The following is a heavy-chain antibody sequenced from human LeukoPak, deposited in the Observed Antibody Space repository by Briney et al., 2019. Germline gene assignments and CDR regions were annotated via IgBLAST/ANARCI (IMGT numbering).Heavy chain of an antibody. D-gene: IGHD6-19*01. CDR3: ARERGSGWYDMSFDY. V-gene: IGHV4-4*07. Sequence: SETLSHTCTVSGGSISSYYWSWIRQPPGKGLEWIGRIYSSGNTNYNPSLKSRVTMSIDTSRNQFSLRLSSVTAADTAIYYCARERGSGWYDMSFDYWGQGTLVTVSS. CDR2: IYSSGNT. J-gene: IGHJ4*02. CDR1: GGSISSYY.